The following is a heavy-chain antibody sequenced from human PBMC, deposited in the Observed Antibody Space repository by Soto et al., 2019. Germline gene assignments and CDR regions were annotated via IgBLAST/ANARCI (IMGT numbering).Heavy chain of an antibody. Sequence: KPSETLSLTCTVSGGSISSYYWSWIRQPPGKGLEWIEYIYYSGSTNYNPSLKSRVTISVDTSKNQFSLKLSSVTAADTAVYYCARLSYSSGWYPEAFDIWGQGTMVTVSS. J-gene: IGHJ3*02. CDR3: ARLSYSSGWYPEAFDI. V-gene: IGHV4-59*08. CDR2: IYYSGST. D-gene: IGHD6-19*01. CDR1: GGSISSYY.